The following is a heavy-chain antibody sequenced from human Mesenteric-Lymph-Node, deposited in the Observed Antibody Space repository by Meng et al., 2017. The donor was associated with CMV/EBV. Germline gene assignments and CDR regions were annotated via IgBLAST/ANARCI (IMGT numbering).Heavy chain of an antibody. Sequence: ASVKVSCKTSGYTFTSYGLSWVRQAPGQGLEWMGWINPKSGGTDYAPKFQGRVTMTRDTSINTAYMELNSLRSDDTAVYFCTYSDYDLDAFGFWGQGTMVTVSS. D-gene: IGHD5-12*01. V-gene: IGHV1-2*02. J-gene: IGHJ3*01. CDR3: TYSDYDLDAFGF. CDR2: INPKSGGT. CDR1: GYTFTSYG.